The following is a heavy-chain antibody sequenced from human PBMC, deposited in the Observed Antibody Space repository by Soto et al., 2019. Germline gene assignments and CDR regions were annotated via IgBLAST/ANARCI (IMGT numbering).Heavy chain of an antibody. J-gene: IGHJ5*02. D-gene: IGHD5-18*01. CDR3: AKDRSEYSYGYDWFDP. CDR1: GFTFSSYA. V-gene: IGHV3-23*01. CDR2: ISGSGGST. Sequence: EVQLLESGGGLVQPGGSLRLSCAASGFTFSSYAMSWVRQAPGKGLEWVSAISGSGGSTYYADSVKGRFTISRDNSKNTLYLQMNSRRADDTAVYYCAKDRSEYSYGYDWFDPWGQGTLVTVSS.